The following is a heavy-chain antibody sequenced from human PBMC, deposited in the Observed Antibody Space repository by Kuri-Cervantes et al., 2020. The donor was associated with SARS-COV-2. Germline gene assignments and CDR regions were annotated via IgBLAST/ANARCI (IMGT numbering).Heavy chain of an antibody. CDR3: AREMSESTSGSWFDP. CDR1: GYSFKNFW. Sequence: GESLKISCQGSGYSFKNFWISWVRQVPGKGLEWMGRIDPSDSYTHYNPSFQGHVTISADKSISTAYLEWSSLRASDTAMYFCAREMSESTSGSWFDPWGQGTLVTVSS. D-gene: IGHD1-1*01. V-gene: IGHV5-10-1*01. J-gene: IGHJ5*01. CDR2: IDPSDSYT.